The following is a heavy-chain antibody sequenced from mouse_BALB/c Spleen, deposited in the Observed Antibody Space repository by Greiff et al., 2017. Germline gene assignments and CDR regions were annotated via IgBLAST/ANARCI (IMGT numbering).Heavy chain of an antibody. D-gene: IGHD1-1*01. V-gene: IGHV1-9*01. Sequence: QVQLQQSGAELMKPGASVKISCKATGYTFSSYWIEWVKQRPGHGLEWIGEILPGSGSTIYNEKFKGKATFTADTSSNTAYMQLSSLTSEDSAVYYCARDYYGSSYGGYFDVWGAGTTVTVSS. CDR2: ILPGSGST. J-gene: IGHJ1*01. CDR1: GYTFSSYW. CDR3: ARDYYGSSYGGYFDV.